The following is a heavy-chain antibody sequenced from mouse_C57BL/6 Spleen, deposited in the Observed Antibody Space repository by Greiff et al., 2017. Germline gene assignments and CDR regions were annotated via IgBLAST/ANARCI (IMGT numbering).Heavy chain of an antibody. CDR2: IYPGDGDT. V-gene: IGHV1-82*01. J-gene: IGHJ2*01. CDR3: NYGSFDY. CDR1: GYAFSSSW. D-gene: IGHD1-1*01. Sequence: QVQLQQSGPELVKPGASVKISCKASGYAFSSSWMNWVKQRPGKGLEWIGRIYPGDGDTNYNGKFKGKATLTADKSSSTAYMQLSSLTSEDSAVYFCNYGSFDYWGQGTTLTVSS.